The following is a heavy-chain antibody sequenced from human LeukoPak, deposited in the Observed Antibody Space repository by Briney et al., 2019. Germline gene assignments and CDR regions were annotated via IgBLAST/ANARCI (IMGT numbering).Heavy chain of an antibody. CDR2: INHSGRT. Sequence: PSETLSLTCAVYGGSFSGYYWSWIRQPPGNGLGWIGEINHSGRTNYNPSLKTRVTISVDTSKNQFSLKLSSVTASDTAVYYCATGARRYCSGGSCYGNWFDPCGQGTLVTPSS. D-gene: IGHD2-15*01. V-gene: IGHV4-34*01. CDR1: GGSFSGYY. J-gene: IGHJ5*02. CDR3: ATGARRYCSGGSCYGNWFDP.